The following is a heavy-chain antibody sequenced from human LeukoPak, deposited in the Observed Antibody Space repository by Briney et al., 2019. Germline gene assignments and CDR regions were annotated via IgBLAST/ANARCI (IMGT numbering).Heavy chain of an antibody. Sequence: SETLSLTCTVSGGSISSYYWSWIRQPPGKGLEWIGYIYYSGSTNYNPSLKSRVTISVDTSKNQFSLKLSSVTAADTAVYYCARDGQWSDAFDIWGQGTMVTVSS. D-gene: IGHD6-19*01. J-gene: IGHJ3*02. CDR3: ARDGQWSDAFDI. CDR1: GGSISSYY. CDR2: IYYSGST. V-gene: IGHV4-59*01.